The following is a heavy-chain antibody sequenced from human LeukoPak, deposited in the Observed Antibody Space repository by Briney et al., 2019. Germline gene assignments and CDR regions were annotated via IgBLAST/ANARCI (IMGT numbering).Heavy chain of an antibody. J-gene: IGHJ4*02. CDR2: ISGSGGST. D-gene: IGHD4-17*01. V-gene: IGHV3-23*01. Sequence: PGGSLRLSCAASGFTFSSYAMSWVRQAPGKGLEWVSVISGSGGSTYYADSVKGRFTISRDNSKNTLYLQMSSLRAEDTAVYHCAKASLLPSLHYVEGNLDYWGQGTLVTVSS. CDR3: AKASLLPSLHYVEGNLDY. CDR1: GFTFSSYA.